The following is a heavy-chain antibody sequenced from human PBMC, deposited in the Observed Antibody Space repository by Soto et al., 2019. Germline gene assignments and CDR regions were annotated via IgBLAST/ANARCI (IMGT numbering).Heavy chain of an antibody. V-gene: IGHV4-31*03. D-gene: IGHD2-2*01. CDR2: IYYSGST. CDR3: ARDPGVPATVGWFDP. CDR1: GGSISSGGYY. J-gene: IGHJ5*02. Sequence: QVQLQESGPGLVKPSQTLSLTCTVSGGSISSGGYYWSWIRQHPGKGLEWVGYIYYSGSTYYNPSLKSRVTISVDTSKNQFSLKLSSVTAADTAVYYCARDPGVPATVGWFDPWGQGTLVTVSS.